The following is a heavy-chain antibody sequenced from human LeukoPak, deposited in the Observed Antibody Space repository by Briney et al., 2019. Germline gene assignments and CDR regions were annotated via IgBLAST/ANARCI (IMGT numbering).Heavy chain of an antibody. CDR1: GFTFSSYA. V-gene: IGHV3-23*01. CDR3: AKSEANYGSGSYYKN. D-gene: IGHD3-10*01. J-gene: IGHJ4*02. Sequence: GGSLRLSCAASGFTFSSYAMSWVRQAPGKGLEWVSAISGGGGSTYYADSVKGRFTISRDNSKNTLYLQMNSLRAEDTAVYYCAKSEANYGSGSYYKNWGQGTLVTVSS. CDR2: ISGGGGST.